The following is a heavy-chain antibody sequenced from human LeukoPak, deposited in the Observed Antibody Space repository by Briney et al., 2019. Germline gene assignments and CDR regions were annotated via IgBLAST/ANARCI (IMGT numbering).Heavy chain of an antibody. Sequence: ASVKVSCKASGYTFTGYYMHWVRQAPGQGLDLMGWINPNSGGTNYAQKFQGRVTMTRDTSISTAYMELSRLRSDDTAVYYCARGQVLLWFGELFTDYWGQGTLVTVSS. J-gene: IGHJ4*02. D-gene: IGHD3-10*01. CDR1: GYTFTGYY. CDR3: ARGQVLLWFGELFTDY. CDR2: INPNSGGT. V-gene: IGHV1-2*02.